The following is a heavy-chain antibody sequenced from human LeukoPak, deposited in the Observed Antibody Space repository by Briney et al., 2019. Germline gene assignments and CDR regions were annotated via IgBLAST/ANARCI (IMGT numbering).Heavy chain of an antibody. J-gene: IGHJ4*02. CDR1: GYTFSGFY. Sequence: ASVKVSCKASGYTFSGFYVHWVRQAPGQGLEWMGIIKVSGGGTEYAQKFQGRVTVTRDMSTSTVYMELNNLRSEDTAVYYCAREPPESYYFDNWGQGTLVTVSS. CDR3: AREPPESYYFDN. CDR2: IKVSGGGT. V-gene: IGHV1-46*01.